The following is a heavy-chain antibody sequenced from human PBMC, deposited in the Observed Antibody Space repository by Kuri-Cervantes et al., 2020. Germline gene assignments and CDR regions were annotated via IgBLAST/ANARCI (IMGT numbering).Heavy chain of an antibody. CDR3: ARSTRSSGLDN. CDR1: GYSISSGYY. J-gene: IGHJ4*02. CDR2: IYYSGST. D-gene: IGHD6-19*01. V-gene: IGHV4-38-2*01. Sequence: GSLRLSCAVSGYSISSGYYWGWIRQPPGKGLEWIGSIYYSGSTYYNPSLKSRVTISVDTSKNQFSLKLSSVTAADTAVYYCARSTRSSGLDNWGQGTLVTVSS.